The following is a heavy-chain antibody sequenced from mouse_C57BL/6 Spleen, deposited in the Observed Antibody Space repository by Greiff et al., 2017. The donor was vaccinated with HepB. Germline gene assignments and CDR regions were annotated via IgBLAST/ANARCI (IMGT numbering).Heavy chain of an antibody. Sequence: EVKLMESGGGLVKPGGSLKLSCAASGFTFSDYGMHWVRQAPEKGLEWVAYISSGSSTIYYADTVKGRFTISRDNAKNTLFLQMTSLRSEDTAMYYCARGTVVFDYGGQGTTLTVSS. CDR1: GFTFSDYG. CDR3: ARGTVVFDY. V-gene: IGHV5-17*01. J-gene: IGHJ2*01. CDR2: ISSGSSTI. D-gene: IGHD1-1*01.